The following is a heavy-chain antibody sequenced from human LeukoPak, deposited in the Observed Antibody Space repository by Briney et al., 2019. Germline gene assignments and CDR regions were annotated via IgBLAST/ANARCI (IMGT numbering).Heavy chain of an antibody. CDR3: ARFRCSSTSCYTGWFDP. CDR1: GGSISSGGYY. V-gene: IGHV4-31*03. D-gene: IGHD2-2*02. CDR2: IYYSGST. Sequence: SQTLSLTCTVSGGSISSGGYYWSWIRQHPGKGLEWIGYIYYSGSTYYNPSLKSRVTISVDTSKNQFSLKLGSVTAADTAVYYCARFRCSSTSCYTGWFDPWGQGTLVTVSS. J-gene: IGHJ5*02.